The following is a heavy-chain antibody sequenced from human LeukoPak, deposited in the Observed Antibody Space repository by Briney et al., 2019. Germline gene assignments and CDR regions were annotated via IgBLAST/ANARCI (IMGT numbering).Heavy chain of an antibody. CDR1: GYTFTSYY. J-gene: IGHJ6*03. Sequence: GASVKVSCKASGYTFTSYYMHWVRQAPGQGLEWMGIINPSGGSTNYAQKIQGRVTMTRDTSTNTVYMELSSLRSEDTAVYYCARGPSITMVRGGQWYYYMDVWGKGTTVTISS. V-gene: IGHV1-46*01. CDR2: INPSGGST. D-gene: IGHD3-10*01. CDR3: ARGPSITMVRGGQWYYYMDV.